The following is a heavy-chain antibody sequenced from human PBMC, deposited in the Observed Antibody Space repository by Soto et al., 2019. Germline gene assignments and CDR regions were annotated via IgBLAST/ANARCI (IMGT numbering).Heavy chain of an antibody. D-gene: IGHD3-10*01. J-gene: IGHJ6*02. CDR1: GFTFSSYA. CDR2: ISGSGGST. CDR3: AKASFAELFFYYYGMDV. V-gene: IGHV3-23*01. Sequence: GGSLRLSCAASGFTFSSYAMSWVRQAPGKGLEWVSAISGSGGSTYYADSVKGRFTISRDNSKNTLYLQMNSLRAEDTAVYYCAKASFAELFFYYYGMDVWGQGTTVTVSS.